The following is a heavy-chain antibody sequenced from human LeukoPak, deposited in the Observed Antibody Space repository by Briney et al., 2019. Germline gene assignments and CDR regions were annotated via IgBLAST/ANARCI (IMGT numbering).Heavy chain of an antibody. D-gene: IGHD3-10*01. CDR2: IIPIFGIA. V-gene: IGHV1-69*04. CDR3: ARSSGPNTHFDY. CDR1: VGTFSSYA. J-gene: IGHJ4*02. Sequence: SVKVSCKPSVGTFSSYAISWVRQAPGHRLEWMGRIIPIFGIANYAQKFQGRVTITADKSTSTAYMELSSLGSEDTAVYYCARSSGPNTHFDYWGQGTLVTVSS.